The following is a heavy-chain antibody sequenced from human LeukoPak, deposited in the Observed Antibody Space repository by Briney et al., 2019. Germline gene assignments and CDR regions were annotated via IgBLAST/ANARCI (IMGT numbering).Heavy chain of an antibody. CDR3: ASAGYCSGDSCPYYLDY. D-gene: IGHD2-15*01. V-gene: IGHV3-21*04. CDR1: GFTFSTYS. J-gene: IGHJ4*02. CDR2: ISSITTYI. Sequence: GGSLRLSCAASGFTFSTYSMHWVRQAPGKGLEWVSSISSITTYIYYSDSVKGRFTISRDNSKNTLFLQMNSLRAQDTAVYYCASAGYCSGDSCPYYLDYWGQGTLVTVSS.